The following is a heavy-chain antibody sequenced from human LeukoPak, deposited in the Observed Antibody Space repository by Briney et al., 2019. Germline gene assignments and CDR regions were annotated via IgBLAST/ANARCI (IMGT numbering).Heavy chain of an antibody. CDR3: AKDISETAAGHFDY. CDR1: GFTFDDYA. Sequence: GGSLRLSCAASGFTFDDYAMHWVRQAPGKGLEWVSGISWNSGSIGYADPVKGRFTISRDNAKNSLYLQMNSLRAEDTALYYCAKDISETAAGHFDYWGQGTLVTVSS. D-gene: IGHD6-13*01. V-gene: IGHV3-9*01. CDR2: ISWNSGSI. J-gene: IGHJ4*02.